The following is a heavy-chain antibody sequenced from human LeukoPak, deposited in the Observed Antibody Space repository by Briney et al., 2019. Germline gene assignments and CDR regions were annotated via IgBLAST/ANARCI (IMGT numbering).Heavy chain of an antibody. CDR2: ISTSSSYI. D-gene: IGHD2/OR15-2a*01. V-gene: IGHV3-21*04. Sequence: GGSLRLSCAASGFTFSSYTMNWVRQGPGKGLEWVSSISTSSSYIHYADSVKGRFTISRDNAKNSLFLQMNSLRAEDTAFYYCARDSIGSRYFDFWGQGTLVTVSS. CDR1: GFTFSSYT. CDR3: ARDSIGSRYFDF. J-gene: IGHJ4*02.